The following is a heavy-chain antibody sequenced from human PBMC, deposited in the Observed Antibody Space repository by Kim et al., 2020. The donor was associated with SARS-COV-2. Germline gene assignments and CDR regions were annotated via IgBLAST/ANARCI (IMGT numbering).Heavy chain of an antibody. CDR2: VGGDGGSR. J-gene: IGHJ4*02. Sequence: GGSLRLSCAASGFTFTNYWIHWVRQIPGKGPVWVSSVGGDGGSRYYADSVKGRFTTSRDNANNMVYFQMNSLRVDDTAIYYCTSIFEFWVQGALGTVPS. D-gene: IGHD3-3*02. CDR3: TSIFEF. CDR1: GFTFTNYW. V-gene: IGHV3-74*01.